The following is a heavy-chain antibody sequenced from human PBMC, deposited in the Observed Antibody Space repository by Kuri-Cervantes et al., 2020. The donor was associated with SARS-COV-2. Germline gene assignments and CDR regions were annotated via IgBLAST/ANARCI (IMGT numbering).Heavy chain of an antibody. CDR1: GFTFSSYD. CDR2: IGTAGDT. CDR3: AKDLYCGGDCYPGFDY. Sequence: ETLSLTCAACGFTFSSYDMHWVRQATGKGLEWVSAIGTAGDTYYPGSVKGQFTISRENAKNSLYLQMNSLRAEDTAVYYCAKDLYCGGDCYPGFDYWGQGTLVTVSS. J-gene: IGHJ4*02. V-gene: IGHV3-13*03. D-gene: IGHD2-21*01.